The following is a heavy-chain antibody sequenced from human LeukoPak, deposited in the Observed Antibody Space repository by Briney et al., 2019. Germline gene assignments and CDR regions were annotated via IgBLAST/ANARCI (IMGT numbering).Heavy chain of an antibody. V-gene: IGHV3-48*03. CDR1: GFTFSSYG. Sequence: GGSLRLSCAASGFTFSSYGMNWVRQAPGKGLEWVSYISSSGSTIYYADSVKGRFTISGDNAKNSLYLQMNSLRAEDTAVYYCASGSGYYYAGFDCWGQGTLVTVSS. CDR2: ISSSGSTI. D-gene: IGHD3-22*01. J-gene: IGHJ4*02. CDR3: ASGSGYYYAGFDC.